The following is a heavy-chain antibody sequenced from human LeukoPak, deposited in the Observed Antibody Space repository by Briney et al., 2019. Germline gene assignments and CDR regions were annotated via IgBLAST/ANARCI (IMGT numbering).Heavy chain of an antibody. CDR1: GGSISSYY. CDR2: IYTSGST. Sequence: SETLSLTCTVSGGSISSYYWSWIRQPAGKGLEWIGRIYTSGSTNYNPSLKSRVTMSVDTSKNQFSLKLSSVTAADTAVYYCARDREDYGGNSCLAYWGQGTLVTVSS. CDR3: ARDREDYGGNSCLAY. J-gene: IGHJ4*02. V-gene: IGHV4-4*07. D-gene: IGHD4-23*01.